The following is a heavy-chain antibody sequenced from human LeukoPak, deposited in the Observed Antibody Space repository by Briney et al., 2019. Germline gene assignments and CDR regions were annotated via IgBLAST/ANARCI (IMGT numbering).Heavy chain of an antibody. Sequence: ASVKVSCKASGYTFTSYAMHWVRQAPGQRLEWMGWINAGNGDTKYSQKFQGRVTITRDTSASTGYMELSSLRSEDTAVYYCGRDVRGMATAYFDSWGQGTLVTVSS. CDR1: GYTFTSYA. D-gene: IGHD5-24*01. J-gene: IGHJ4*02. V-gene: IGHV1-3*01. CDR3: GRDVRGMATAYFDS. CDR2: INAGNGDT.